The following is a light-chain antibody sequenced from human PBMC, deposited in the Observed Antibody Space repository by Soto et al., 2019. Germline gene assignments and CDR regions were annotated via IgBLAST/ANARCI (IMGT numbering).Light chain of an antibody. V-gene: IGKV1-17*01. Sequence: DIQMTQSPASLSASVGDRVTITCRASQGIGNALAWFQQKPGKAPKLLIYGATSMHGGVPSTFSGSGSGTEFTLTISSLQPEDFATYYCLQHNTYPFTFGRGTKVDIK. CDR3: LQHNTYPFT. J-gene: IGKJ3*01. CDR1: QGIGNA. CDR2: GAT.